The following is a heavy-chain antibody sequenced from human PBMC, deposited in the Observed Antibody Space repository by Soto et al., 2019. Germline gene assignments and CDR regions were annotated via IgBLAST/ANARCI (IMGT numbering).Heavy chain of an antibody. CDR3: SSGHCTNGVCRGYYFDY. V-gene: IGHV3-74*01. CDR2: INGDGSST. Sequence: EVQLVESGGGLVQPGGSLRLSCAASGFTFSSYWMHWVRQAPGQGLVWVSRINGDGSSTAYADSVKGRFTISRDNAKNTLYLQMNSRRAEDTAVYYCSSGHCTNGVCRGYYFDYWGQGTLVTVSS. J-gene: IGHJ4*02. D-gene: IGHD2-8*01. CDR1: GFTFSSYW.